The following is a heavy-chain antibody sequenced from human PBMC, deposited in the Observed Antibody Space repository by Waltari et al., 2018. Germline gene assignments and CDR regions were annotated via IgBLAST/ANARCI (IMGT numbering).Heavy chain of an antibody. CDR2: MNPNSGNT. D-gene: IGHD5-18*01. CDR3: ARVKTAMPNSDY. Sequence: SGAEVKKPGASVKVSCKASGYTFTSYDINWVRQATGQGLEWMGWMNPNSGNTGYAQKFQGRVTMTRNTSISTAYMELSSLRSEDTAVYYCARVKTAMPNSDYWGQGTLVTVSS. J-gene: IGHJ4*02. CDR1: GYTFTSYD. V-gene: IGHV1-8*01.